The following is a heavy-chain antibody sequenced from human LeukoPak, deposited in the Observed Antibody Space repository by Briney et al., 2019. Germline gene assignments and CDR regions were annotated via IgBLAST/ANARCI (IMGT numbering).Heavy chain of an antibody. D-gene: IGHD6-13*01. CDR1: GGTFSSYA. V-gene: IGHV1-69*05. CDR2: IIPIFGTA. CDR3: ARGGSRGENYFDY. J-gene: IGHJ4*02. Sequence: SVKVSCKASGGTFSSYAISWVPQAPGQGLEWMGRIIPIFGTANNAQKFQGRVTITTDESTSQAYMELSSRVSEDTAVYYCARGGSRGENYFDYWGQGTLVTVSS.